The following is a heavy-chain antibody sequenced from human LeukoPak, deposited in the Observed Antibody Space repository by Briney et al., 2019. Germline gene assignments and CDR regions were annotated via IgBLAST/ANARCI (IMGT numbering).Heavy chain of an antibody. CDR3: ARVEAAAGTYYGMDV. D-gene: IGHD6-13*01. CDR1: GYSISSGYY. Sequence: PSETLSLTCTVSGYSISSGYYWGWIRQPPGKGLEWIGSIYHSGSTYYNPSLKSRVTISVDTSKNQFSLKLSSVTAADTAVYYCARVEAAAGTYYGMDVWGQGTTVTVSS. V-gene: IGHV4-38-2*02. J-gene: IGHJ6*02. CDR2: IYHSGST.